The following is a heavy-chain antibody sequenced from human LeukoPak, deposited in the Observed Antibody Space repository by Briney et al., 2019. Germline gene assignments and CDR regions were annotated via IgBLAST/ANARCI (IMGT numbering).Heavy chain of an antibody. CDR1: GFTSST. V-gene: IGHV3-23*01. CDR2: ISGNGGRT. D-gene: IGHD4-11*01. J-gene: IGHJ4*02. CDR3: ARNLQD. Sequence: GGSLRLSCAASGFTSSTMSWVRQAPGKGLEWVSAISGNGGRTFYADSVKGRFTISRDNSKNTVYLQMNSLRSEDTAVYYCARNLQDWGQGTLVTVSS.